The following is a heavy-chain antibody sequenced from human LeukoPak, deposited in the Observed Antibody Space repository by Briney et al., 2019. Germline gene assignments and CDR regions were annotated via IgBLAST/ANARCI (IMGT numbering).Heavy chain of an antibody. CDR3: AKGGSYYDFWSGYDY. CDR2: IRYDGSNK. V-gene: IGHV3-30*02. CDR1: GFTFSSYG. Sequence: GGSLRLSCAASGFTFSSYGMHWVRQAPGKGLEWVAFIRYDGSNKYYADSVKGRFTISRDNSKNTLYLQMNSLRAEDTAAYYCAKGGSYYDFWSGYDYWGQGTLVTVSS. J-gene: IGHJ4*02. D-gene: IGHD3-3*01.